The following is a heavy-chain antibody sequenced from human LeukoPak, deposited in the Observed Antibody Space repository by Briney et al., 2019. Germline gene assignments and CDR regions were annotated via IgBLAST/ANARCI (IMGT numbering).Heavy chain of an antibody. CDR1: GGSFSGYY. J-gene: IGHJ3*02. CDR3: AREGVYDYVWGSYRYKGAFDI. D-gene: IGHD3-16*02. CDR2: INHSGST. V-gene: IGHV4-34*01. Sequence: SETLSLTCAVYGGSFSGYYWSWIRQPPGKGLEWIGEINHSGSTNYNPSLKSRVTISVDTSKNQFSLKLSSVTAADTAVYYCAREGVYDYVWGSYRYKGAFDIWGQGTMVTVSS.